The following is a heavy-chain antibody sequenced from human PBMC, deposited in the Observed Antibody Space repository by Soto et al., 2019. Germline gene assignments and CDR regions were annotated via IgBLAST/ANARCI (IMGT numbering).Heavy chain of an antibody. Sequence: ASVKVSCKASGYTFTSYGISWVRQAPGQGLEGMGWISAYNGNTNYAQKLQGRVTMTTDTSTSTAYMELRSLRSDDTAVYYCASRAESIAAAGTNYYYYMDVWGKGTTVTVSS. V-gene: IGHV1-18*01. CDR2: ISAYNGNT. D-gene: IGHD6-13*01. J-gene: IGHJ6*03. CDR1: GYTFTSYG. CDR3: ASRAESIAAAGTNYYYYMDV.